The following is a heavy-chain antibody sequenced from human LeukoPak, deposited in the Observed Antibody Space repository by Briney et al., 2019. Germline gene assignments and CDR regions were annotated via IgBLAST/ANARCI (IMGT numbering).Heavy chain of an antibody. D-gene: IGHD1-7*01. J-gene: IGHJ4*02. CDR3: ASTEWNYAR. CDR1: GGSITSYY. Sequence: PSETLSLTCTVSGGSITSYYWSWMRQPPGKGLEWIGYIYYSGSTNYNPSLKSRVTISLDTSKNQFSLKLSSVTAADTAVCYCASTEWNYARWGQGTLVTVSS. V-gene: IGHV4-59*08. CDR2: IYYSGST.